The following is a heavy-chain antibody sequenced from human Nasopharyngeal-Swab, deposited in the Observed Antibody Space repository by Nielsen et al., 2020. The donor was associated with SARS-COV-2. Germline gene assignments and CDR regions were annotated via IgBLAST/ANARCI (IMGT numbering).Heavy chain of an antibody. D-gene: IGHD1-26*01. V-gene: IGHV3-7*01. CDR2: IKQDGSEK. Sequence: GGSLRLSCTASGFTFGDYAMSWVRQAPGKGLEWVANIKQDGSEKYYVDSVKGRFTISRDNAKNSLYLQMNSLRAEDTAVYYCAREVRGSYWPAFDIWGQGTMVTVSS. J-gene: IGHJ3*02. CDR1: GFTFGDYA. CDR3: AREVRGSYWPAFDI.